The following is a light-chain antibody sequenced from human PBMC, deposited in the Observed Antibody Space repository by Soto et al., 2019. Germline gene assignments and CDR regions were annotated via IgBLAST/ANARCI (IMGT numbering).Light chain of an antibody. CDR3: REGFSWPPA. Sequence: EIVLTQSPATLSLSPGERATLSCRASQSVNSFLAWYQQKPGQAPRLLIYDASNRATGIPARFSGSGAGTAFTLTIGGLEPEDFAFYYCREGFSWPPAFGRGTRGD. CDR1: QSVNSF. V-gene: IGKV3-11*01. CDR2: DAS. J-gene: IGKJ3*01.